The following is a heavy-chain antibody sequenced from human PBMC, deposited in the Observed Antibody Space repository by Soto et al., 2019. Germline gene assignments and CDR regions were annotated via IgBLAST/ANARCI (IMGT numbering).Heavy chain of an antibody. CDR2: ISGYNGNT. V-gene: IGHV1-18*01. CDR1: GYTFTSYG. J-gene: IGHJ2*01. D-gene: IGHD2-2*01. Sequence: QVQLVQSGAEVKKPGASVKVSCKASGYTFTSYGICWVRQAPGQGLEWMGWISGYNGNTNYAQNLQGRVTMTTDTSTSTVYMELRSLRSDDTAVYYRARRCSSTRCLELWGRGTLVIVSS. CDR3: ARRCSSTRCLEL.